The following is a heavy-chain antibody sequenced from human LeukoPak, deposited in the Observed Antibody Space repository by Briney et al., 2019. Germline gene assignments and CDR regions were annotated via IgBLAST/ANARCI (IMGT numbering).Heavy chain of an antibody. CDR2: IIPILGIA. J-gene: IGHJ4*02. CDR1: GGTFSSYA. Sequence: GASVKVSCKASGGTFSSYAISWVRQAPGQGLEWMGRIIPILGIANYAQKFQGRVTITADKSTSTAYMELSSLRSEDTAVYYCARYLVGATGYFDYWGQGTLVTVSS. CDR3: ARYLVGATGYFDY. D-gene: IGHD1-26*01. V-gene: IGHV1-69*04.